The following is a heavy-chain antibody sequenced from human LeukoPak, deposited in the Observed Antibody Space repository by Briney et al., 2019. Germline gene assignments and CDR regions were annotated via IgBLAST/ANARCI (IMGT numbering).Heavy chain of an antibody. V-gene: IGHV1-2*02. CDR3: ARDNYGTLDY. CDR2: TSPKSGDR. CDR1: GGTFSSYA. D-gene: IGHD4-17*01. Sequence: PGSSVKVSCKASGGTFSSYAISWVRQAPGQGLEWMGWTSPKSGDRKCTQKFQGRVTMTRDTSISTVYMELDRLTFDDTAVYFCARDNYGTLDYWGQGSLVTVSS. J-gene: IGHJ4*02.